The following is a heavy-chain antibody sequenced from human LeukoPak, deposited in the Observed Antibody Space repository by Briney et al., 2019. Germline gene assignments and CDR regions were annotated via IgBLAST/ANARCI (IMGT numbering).Heavy chain of an antibody. CDR2: ISAYNGNT. V-gene: IGHV1-18*01. CDR3: ARGYSSSWYENPYDY. J-gene: IGHJ4*02. D-gene: IGHD6-13*01. CDR1: GYTFTSYG. Sequence: GASVKVSCKASGYTFTSYGISWVRQAPGQGLEWMGWISAYNGNTNYAQKLQGRVTMTTDTSTSTAYMELRSLRSDDTAVYYYARGYSSSWYENPYDYWGQGTLVTVSS.